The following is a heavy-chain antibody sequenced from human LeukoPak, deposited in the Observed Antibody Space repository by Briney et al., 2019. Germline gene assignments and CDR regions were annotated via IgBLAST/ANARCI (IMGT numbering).Heavy chain of an antibody. CDR3: ARVGPHYYGSGSPGYYGMDV. J-gene: IGHJ6*02. V-gene: IGHV3-21*01. D-gene: IGHD3-10*01. Sequence: KAGGSLRLSCAASGFTFSSYSMNWVRQAPGKGLEWVSSISSSSSYIYYADSVKGRFTISRDNAKNSLYLQMNSLRAEDTAVYYCARVGPHYYGSGSPGYYGMDVWGQGTTVTVSS. CDR1: GFTFSSYS. CDR2: ISSSSSYI.